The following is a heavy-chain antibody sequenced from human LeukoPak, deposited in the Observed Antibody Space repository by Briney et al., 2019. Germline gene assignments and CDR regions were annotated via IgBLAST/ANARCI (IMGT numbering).Heavy chain of an antibody. CDR1: GFTFSSYA. D-gene: IGHD5-12*01. J-gene: IGHJ6*02. Sequence: AGASLRLSCAASGFTFSSYAMSWVRQAPGKGLEWVSAISGSGGSTYYADSVKGRFTISRDNSKNTLYLQMNSLKAEDTAVYYCAKVGGYAQRHYYYSYGIDVWGQGTTVTVSS. CDR2: ISGSGGST. V-gene: IGHV3-23*01. CDR3: AKVGGYAQRHYYYSYGIDV.